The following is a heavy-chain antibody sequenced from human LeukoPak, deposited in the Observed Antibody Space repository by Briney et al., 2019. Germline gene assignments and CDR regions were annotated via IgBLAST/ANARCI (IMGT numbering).Heavy chain of an antibody. CDR3: AHGGAWYCGGDCVQDAFDI. CDR2: IKQDGSEK. D-gene: IGHD2-21*02. V-gene: IGHV3-7*01. CDR1: GFTFSSYW. J-gene: IGHJ3*02. Sequence: PGGSLRLSCAASGFTFSSYWMSWVRQAPGKGLEWVANIKQDGSEKYYVDSVKGRFTISRDNVKNSLYLQMNSLRAEDTAVYYCAHGGAWYCGGDCVQDAFDIWGQGTMVTVSS.